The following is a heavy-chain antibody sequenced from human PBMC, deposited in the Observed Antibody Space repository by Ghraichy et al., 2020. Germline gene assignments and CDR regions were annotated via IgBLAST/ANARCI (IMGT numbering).Heavy chain of an antibody. CDR2: IIPIFGTA. Sequence: SVKVSCKASGGTFSSYAISWVRQAPGQGLEWMGGIIPIFGTANYAQKFQGRVTITADESTSTAYMELSSLRSEDTAGYYCARDRENLVVTGYSSGMDVWGQGTTVTVSS. CDR1: GGTFSSYA. V-gene: IGHV1-69*13. CDR3: ARDRENLVVTGYSSGMDV. D-gene: IGHD2-21*02. J-gene: IGHJ6*02.